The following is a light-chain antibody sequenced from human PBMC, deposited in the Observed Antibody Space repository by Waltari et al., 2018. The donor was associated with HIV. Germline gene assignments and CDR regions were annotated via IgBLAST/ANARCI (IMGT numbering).Light chain of an antibody. V-gene: IGLV3-16*01. CDR1: ALPKKY. CDR2: KDS. J-gene: IGLJ3*02. Sequence: SYELTQPPSVSVSLGQMARITCSGEALPKKYAYWYQQKPGQFPVLVIYKDSGRPSGIPERFSGSSSGTIVTLTISGVQAEDEADYYCLSADSSGTLNWVFGGGTKLTVL. CDR3: LSADSSGTLNWV.